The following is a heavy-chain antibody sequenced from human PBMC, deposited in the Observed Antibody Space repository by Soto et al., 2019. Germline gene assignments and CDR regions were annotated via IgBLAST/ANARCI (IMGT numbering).Heavy chain of an antibody. Sequence: SLTCAVSGGSISSGGYSWSWIRQPPGKGLEWIGYIYHSGSTYYNPSLKSRVTISVDRSKNQFSLKLSSVTAADTAVYYCARDRGRGRWFDPWGQGTLVTVSS. CDR2: IYHSGST. CDR3: ARDRGRGRWFDP. V-gene: IGHV4-30-2*01. J-gene: IGHJ5*02. D-gene: IGHD3-10*01. CDR1: GGSISSGGYS.